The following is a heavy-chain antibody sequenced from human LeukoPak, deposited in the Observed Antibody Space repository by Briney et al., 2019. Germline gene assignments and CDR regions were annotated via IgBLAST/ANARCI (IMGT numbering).Heavy chain of an antibody. Sequence: GASVKVSCKTSGYTFASYGINWVRQAPGQGLEWMGWISAYNGNINYAQKFQGRDTMTTDTSTSTVYLELRSLRSDDTAIYYCARAGGRVVTAIDAYWGQGTLVTVSS. J-gene: IGHJ4*02. CDR3: ARAGGRVVTAIDAY. V-gene: IGHV1-18*01. CDR2: ISAYNGNI. D-gene: IGHD2-21*02. CDR1: GYTFASYG.